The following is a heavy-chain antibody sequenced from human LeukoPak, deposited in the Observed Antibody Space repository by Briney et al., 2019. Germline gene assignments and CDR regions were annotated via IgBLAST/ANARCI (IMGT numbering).Heavy chain of an antibody. Sequence: GGSLRLSCAASGFTFSNYAMNWVRQPPGRGLEWVSGVSGTGSATYYADSVKGRFTISRDNSKNTLYLQMNSLRAEDTAVYYCANDGRSVGATGGFLDYWGQGTLVTVSS. CDR2: VSGTGSAT. J-gene: IGHJ4*02. V-gene: IGHV3-23*01. CDR1: GFTFSNYA. CDR3: ANDGRSVGATGGFLDY. D-gene: IGHD1-26*01.